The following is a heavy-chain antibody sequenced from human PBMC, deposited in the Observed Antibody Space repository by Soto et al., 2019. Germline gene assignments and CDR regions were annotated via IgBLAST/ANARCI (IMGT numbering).Heavy chain of an antibody. V-gene: IGHV3-23*01. CDR2: ISGSGGST. D-gene: IGHD1-26*01. CDR1: GFTFSSYA. Sequence: EVLLLESGGGLVQPGGSLRLSCAASGFTFSSYAMRWVRKAPVKGLEWVSAISGSGGSTYYADSVKGRFTISRDNSTNTLYLQMNSLRAEDTAVYYCARRGSGSYYDYWGQGTLVTVSS. CDR3: ARRGSGSYYDY. J-gene: IGHJ4*02.